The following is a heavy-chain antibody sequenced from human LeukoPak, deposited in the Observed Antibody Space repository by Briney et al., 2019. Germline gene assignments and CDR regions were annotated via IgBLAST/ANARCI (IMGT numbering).Heavy chain of an antibody. D-gene: IGHD4-11*01. CDR3: ARHSYRNYLGWFDP. V-gene: IGHV4-39*01. CDR2: IYYSGST. Sequence: SETLSLTCTVSGGSINSDNYYWGWIRQPPGKGLEWIVSIYYSGSTYYNPSLKIRVTMSVDTSNNQFSLMLNSVTAADTAVYYCARHSYRNYLGWFDPWGQGTLVTVSS. CDR1: GGSINSDNYY. J-gene: IGHJ5*02.